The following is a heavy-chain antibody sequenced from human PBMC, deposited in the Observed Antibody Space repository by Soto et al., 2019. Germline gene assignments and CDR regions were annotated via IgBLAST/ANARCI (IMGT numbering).Heavy chain of an antibody. J-gene: IGHJ4*02. V-gene: IGHV3-15*01. CDR2: IRSKTSGGTA. CDR3: TWKGATFGY. D-gene: IGHD1-26*01. CDR1: GFSFSGAW. Sequence: EVQLVESGGGLVRPGESLRLSCAASGFSFSGAWMNWVRQPPGKGLEWVGLIRSKTSGGTADYAAPVKGRFTVSRDDSKNTLYLQMNSLKTEDTAMYYCTWKGATFGYWGQGTLVTVSS.